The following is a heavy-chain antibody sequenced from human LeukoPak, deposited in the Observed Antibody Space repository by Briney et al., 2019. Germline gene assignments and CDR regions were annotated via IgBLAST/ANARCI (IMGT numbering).Heavy chain of an antibody. D-gene: IGHD1-26*01. Sequence: GGSLRLSCAASGFTFSSYEMNWVRQAPGKGLEWISYISSSGNTIYYADSVKGRFTISRDNAKNSLYLQMNSLRAEDTAVYYCARDQEWEQLDYWGQGSLVTVSS. CDR3: ARDQEWEQLDY. CDR2: ISSSGNTI. V-gene: IGHV3-48*03. J-gene: IGHJ4*02. CDR1: GFTFSSYE.